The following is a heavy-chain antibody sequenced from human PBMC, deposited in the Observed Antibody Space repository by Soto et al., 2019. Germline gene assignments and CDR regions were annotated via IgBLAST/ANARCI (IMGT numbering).Heavy chain of an antibody. CDR1: GYTFTSYG. J-gene: IGHJ3*02. V-gene: IGHV1-18*01. CDR3: ARAIGDVFVVSTAFDI. Sequence: ASVKVSCKASGYTFTSYGLSWVRQDPGQGLEWMGWISGYNGNRKYAQKLQGRVTMTTDTSTSTAYMELRSLRSDDTAVYYCARAIGDVFVVSTAFDIWGQGTMVTVS. D-gene: IGHD2-21*02. CDR2: ISGYNGNR.